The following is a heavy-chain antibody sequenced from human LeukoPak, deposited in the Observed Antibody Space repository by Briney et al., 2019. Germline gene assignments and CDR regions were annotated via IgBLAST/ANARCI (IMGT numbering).Heavy chain of an antibody. Sequence: KPSETLSLTCAVYGGSFSGYYWSWTRQPPGKGLEWIGEINHSGSTNYNPSPKSRVTISVDTSKNQFSLKLSSVTAADTAVYYCARRVRVGATTLIRGRHLDYWGQGTLVTVSS. V-gene: IGHV4-34*01. CDR3: ARRVRVGATTLIRGRHLDY. CDR1: GGSFSGYY. J-gene: IGHJ4*02. D-gene: IGHD1-26*01. CDR2: INHSGST.